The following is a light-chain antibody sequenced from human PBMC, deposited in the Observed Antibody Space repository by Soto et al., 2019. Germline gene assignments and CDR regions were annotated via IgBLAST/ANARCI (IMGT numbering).Light chain of an antibody. Sequence: DIPMTQTPSSVSATGGDRVTITCRASQNIDNWLAWYQQKPGKAPHLLIYSASTLQSVVPSRFSGSGSGTDFTLTINSLQPEDFGTYYCQQCHSFPITFGQGTRLEI. J-gene: IGKJ5*01. CDR2: SAS. CDR3: QQCHSFPIT. CDR1: QNIDNW. V-gene: IGKV1-12*01.